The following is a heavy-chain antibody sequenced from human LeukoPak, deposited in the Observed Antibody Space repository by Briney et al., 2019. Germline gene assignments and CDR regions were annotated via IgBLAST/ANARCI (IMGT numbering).Heavy chain of an antibody. CDR3: ARGPSYVLKVDTSWFDP. Sequence: GASVKVSCKASGYTFTGYYIHWVRQAPGQGLEWMGWINPNSGGTNYAQKFQGRVTMTRDTSISTAYMELSRLRSDDTAVYYCARGPSYVLKVDTSWFDPWGQGTLVTVSS. CDR2: INPNSGGT. V-gene: IGHV1-2*02. D-gene: IGHD2/OR15-2a*01. J-gene: IGHJ5*02. CDR1: GYTFTGYY.